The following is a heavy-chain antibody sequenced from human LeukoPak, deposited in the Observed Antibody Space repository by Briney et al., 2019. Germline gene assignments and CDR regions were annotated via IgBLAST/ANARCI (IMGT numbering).Heavy chain of an antibody. CDR1: GFTFSSYS. J-gene: IGHJ4*02. CDR2: ISSSSSTI. D-gene: IGHD1-26*01. CDR3: ARPLDSGSYGTGY. V-gene: IGHV3-48*01. Sequence: PGGSLRLSCAASGFTFSSYSMNWVRQAPGKGLEWVSYISSSSSTIYYADSVKGRFTIPRDNAKNSLYLQMNSLRAEDTAVYYCARPLDSGSYGTGYWGQGTLVTVSS.